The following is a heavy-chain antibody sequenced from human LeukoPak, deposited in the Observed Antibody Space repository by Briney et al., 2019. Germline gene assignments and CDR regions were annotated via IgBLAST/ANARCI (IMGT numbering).Heavy chain of an antibody. CDR1: DGSLNSDNYY. D-gene: IGHD1-1*01. V-gene: IGHV4-31*03. J-gene: IGHJ4*02. CDR3: ARNTEGLSNGDY. Sequence: SETLSLTCSVSDGSLNSDNYYWSWIRQHPGKGLEWIGFIYYTGRTYYNPSLKSRLTISIDTSRNLFSLHLSSVTAADTAVYYCARNTEGLSNGDYWGKGTLVTVSS. CDR2: IYYTGRT.